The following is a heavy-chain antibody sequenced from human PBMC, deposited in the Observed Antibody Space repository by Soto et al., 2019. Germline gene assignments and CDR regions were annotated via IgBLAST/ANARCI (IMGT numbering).Heavy chain of an antibody. D-gene: IGHD4-17*01. J-gene: IGHJ4*02. V-gene: IGHV4-59*01. CDR3: ARETYGDYATFDY. CDR2: IYYRGST. CDR1: GGSIGSYY. Sequence: SEPLSLTSTVTGGSIGSYYWSWIRQPPGKGPAWRGHIYYRGSTNDNPSSKSRVTISVNTSKDRFSLKMSSVTAADTAVYYCARETYGDYATFDYWGQGTLVTVSS.